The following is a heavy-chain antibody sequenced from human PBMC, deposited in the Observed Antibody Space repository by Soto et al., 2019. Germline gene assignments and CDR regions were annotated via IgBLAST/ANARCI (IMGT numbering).Heavy chain of an antibody. Sequence: VSGKVSCKASVYSCTSYAMHWVRQAPGQRLEWMGWINAGNGNTKYSQKFQGRVTITRDTSASTAYMELSSLRSEDTAVYSCASSLAEDFWSSDYWGQGTLVTVSS. CDR1: VYSCTSYA. CDR2: INAGNGNT. D-gene: IGHD3-3*01. J-gene: IGHJ4*02. CDR3: ASSLAEDFWSSDY. V-gene: IGHV1-3*01.